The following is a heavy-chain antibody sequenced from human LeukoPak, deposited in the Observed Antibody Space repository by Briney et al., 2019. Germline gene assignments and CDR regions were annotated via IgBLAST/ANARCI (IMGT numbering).Heavy chain of an antibody. CDR2: VNTDGSHT. Sequence: GGSLRLSCAASGFTFSSYWMHWVRQAPGRGLMWVSRVNTDGSHTNYADSVKGRFTISRDNAKNALYLQMNSLRAEDTAIYYCARGDLTFWGFPHWGQGALVTVSS. J-gene: IGHJ4*02. V-gene: IGHV3-74*01. CDR1: GFTFSSYW. D-gene: IGHD7-27*01. CDR3: ARGDLTFWGFPH.